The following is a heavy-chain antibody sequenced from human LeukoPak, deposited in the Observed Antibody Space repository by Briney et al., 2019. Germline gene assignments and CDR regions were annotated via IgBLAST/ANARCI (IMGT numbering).Heavy chain of an antibody. V-gene: IGHV4-30-4*08. D-gene: IGHD6-13*01. CDR3: ARELE. CDR2: IYYSGST. CDR1: GGSISRGDYY. J-gene: IGHJ4*02. Sequence: SETLSPTCTVSGGSISRGDYYWSWIRQPPRKGLEWIGDIYYSGSTYYNPSLKSRVTISVDTSKRQFSLKLSFVTAADTAVYYCARELEWGQGTLVTVSS.